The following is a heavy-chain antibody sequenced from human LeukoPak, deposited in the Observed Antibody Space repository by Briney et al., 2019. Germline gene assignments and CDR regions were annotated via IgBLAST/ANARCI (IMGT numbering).Heavy chain of an antibody. CDR3: ARGGAAAARKRGIDF. Sequence: GGSLRLSCAASGFTFSSYGMHWVRQAPGKGLEWMAVIWYDGSNKYYADSVKGRFTISRDNSKNSLYLQMNSLRDEDTAVFYCARGGAAAARKRGIDFWGQGTLVTVSS. CDR1: GFTFSSYG. D-gene: IGHD6-13*01. V-gene: IGHV3-33*01. J-gene: IGHJ4*02. CDR2: IWYDGSNK.